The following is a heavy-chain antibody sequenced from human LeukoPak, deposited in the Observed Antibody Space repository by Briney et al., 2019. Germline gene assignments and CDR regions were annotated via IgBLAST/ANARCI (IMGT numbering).Heavy chain of an antibody. Sequence: GGSLRLSCAASGFTFSSYAMSWVRQAPGKGLEGVSAISGSGGSTYYADSVKGRFTISRDNSKNTLYLQMNSLRAEDTAVYYCAKGYGYTYYYYGMDVWGQGTTVTVSS. CDR1: GFTFSSYA. J-gene: IGHJ6*02. CDR2: ISGSGGST. D-gene: IGHD2-2*02. CDR3: AKGYGYTYYYYGMDV. V-gene: IGHV3-23*01.